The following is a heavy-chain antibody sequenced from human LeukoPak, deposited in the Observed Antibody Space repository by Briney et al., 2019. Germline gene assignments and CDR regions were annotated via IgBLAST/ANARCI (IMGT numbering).Heavy chain of an antibody. J-gene: IGHJ4*02. CDR3: AKDHQSYCSSTSCYFDY. Sequence: GGSLRLSCAASGFTFSSYAMTWVRQAPGKGLEWVSSISGSGAGTYYADSVRGRFTISRDNSKNTLYLQMNSLRAEDTAVYYCAKDHQSYCSSTSCYFDYWGQGTLVTVSS. CDR1: GFTFSSYA. D-gene: IGHD2-2*01. CDR2: ISGSGAGT. V-gene: IGHV3-23*01.